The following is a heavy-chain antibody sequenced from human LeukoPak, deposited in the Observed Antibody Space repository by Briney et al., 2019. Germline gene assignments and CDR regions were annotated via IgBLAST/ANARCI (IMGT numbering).Heavy chain of an antibody. J-gene: IGHJ5*02. CDR2: INPNSGGT. V-gene: IGHV1-2*02. D-gene: IGHD3-10*01. Sequence: ASVKVSCKASGYTLTGYYMHWVRQAPGQGLEWMGWINPNSGGTNYAQKFQGRVTMTRDTSISTAYVELSRLRSDDTAVYYCARAEEDTYYYGSGSRGGWFDPWGQGTLVTVSS. CDR1: GYTLTGYY. CDR3: ARAEEDTYYYGSGSRGGWFDP.